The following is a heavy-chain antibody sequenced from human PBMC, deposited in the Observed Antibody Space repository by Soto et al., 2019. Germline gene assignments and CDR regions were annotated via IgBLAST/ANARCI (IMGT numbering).Heavy chain of an antibody. V-gene: IGHV4-59*01. CDR2: IYYSGST. J-gene: IGHJ6*03. Sequence: PSETLSLTCTVSGGFISSYYWSWIRQPPGKGLEWIGYIYYSGSTNYNPSLKSRVTISVDTSKDQFSLKLSSVTAADTAVYYCARDRVRVVPAAIDYYYYYMDVWGKGTTVTVSS. CDR1: GGFISSYY. D-gene: IGHD2-2*01. CDR3: ARDRVRVVPAAIDYYYYYMDV.